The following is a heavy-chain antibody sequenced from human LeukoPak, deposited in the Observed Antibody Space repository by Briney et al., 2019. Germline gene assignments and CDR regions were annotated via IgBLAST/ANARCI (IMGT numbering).Heavy chain of an antibody. D-gene: IGHD1-14*01. CDR1: GYTFTSYG. V-gene: IGHV1-18*01. CDR2: ISAYNGNT. J-gene: IGHJ6*03. Sequence: GASVKVSCKASGYTFTSYGISWVRQAPGQGLEWMGWISAYNGNTNYAQKLQGRVTMTTDTSTSTAYMELRSLRSGDTAVYYCARVPDGYYYYYMDVWGKGTTVTVSS. CDR3: ARVPDGYYYYYMDV.